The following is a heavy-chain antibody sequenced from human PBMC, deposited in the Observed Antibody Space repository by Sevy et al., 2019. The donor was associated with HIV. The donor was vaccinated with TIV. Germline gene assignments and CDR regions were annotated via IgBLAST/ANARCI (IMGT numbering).Heavy chain of an antibody. Sequence: SETLSLTCTVSGFSISSDYYWGWIRQPPGKGLEWIGSIYDGGNTYYNPSLKSRVTISIDTSKNQFSLKLSSVTAANTTVYYCARDYYGSGSYYEFVYWGQGTRVTVSS. D-gene: IGHD3-10*01. J-gene: IGHJ4*02. CDR2: IYDGGNT. CDR1: GFSISSDYY. V-gene: IGHV4-38-2*02. CDR3: ARDYYGSGSYYEFVY.